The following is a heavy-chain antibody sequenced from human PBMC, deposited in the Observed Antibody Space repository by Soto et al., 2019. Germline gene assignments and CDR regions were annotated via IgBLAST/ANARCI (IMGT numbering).Heavy chain of an antibody. CDR2: IYYSGST. CDR1: GGSISSSSYY. CDR3: ARHPLAIMITFGGVPRAHWFDP. D-gene: IGHD3-16*01. V-gene: IGHV4-39*01. Sequence: QLQLQESGPGLVKPSETLSLTCTVSGGSISSSSYYWGWIRQPPGKGLEWIGSIYYSGSTYYNPSLKRRVTISVDTSKNQFSLKLSSVTAADTAVYYCARHPLAIMITFGGVPRAHWFDPWGQGTLVTVSS. J-gene: IGHJ5*02.